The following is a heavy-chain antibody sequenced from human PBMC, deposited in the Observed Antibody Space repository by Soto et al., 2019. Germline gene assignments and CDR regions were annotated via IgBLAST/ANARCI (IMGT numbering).Heavy chain of an antibody. J-gene: IGHJ3*02. D-gene: IGHD3-22*01. CDR1: GFTFSSYG. CDR2: IWYDGSNK. CDR3: ARGEDYYDSSGYYWDAFDI. V-gene: IGHV3-33*01. Sequence: GGSLRLSCAASGFTFSSYGMHWVRQAPGKGLEWVAVIWYDGSNKYYADSVKGRFTISRDNSKNTLYLQMNSLRAEDTAVYYCARGEDYYDSSGYYWDAFDIWGQGTMVTVSS.